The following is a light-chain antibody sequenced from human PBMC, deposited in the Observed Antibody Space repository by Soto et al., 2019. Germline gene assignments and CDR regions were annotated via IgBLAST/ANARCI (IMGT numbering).Light chain of an antibody. CDR2: SNN. CDR1: SSNVGSNT. J-gene: IGLJ3*02. Sequence: QSVLTQPPSASGTPGQRVTISCSGSSSNVGSNTVNWYQQLPGTAPKLLIYSNNQRPSGVPDRFSGSKSGTSASLAISGPQSEDEADSYCAAWDDSLNVAVFGGGTELTVL. V-gene: IGLV1-44*01. CDR3: AAWDDSLNVAV.